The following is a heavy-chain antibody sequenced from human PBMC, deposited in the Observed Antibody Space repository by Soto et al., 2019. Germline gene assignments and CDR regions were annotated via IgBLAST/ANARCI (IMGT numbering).Heavy chain of an antibody. CDR3: ARDALVTAARRVYYGMDV. D-gene: IGHD6-6*01. V-gene: IGHV3-21*01. CDR2: ISSSSSYI. CDR1: GFTFSSYS. Sequence: PGGSLRLSCAASGFTFSSYSMNWVRQAPGKGLEWVSSISSSSSYIYYADSVKGRFTISRDNAKNSPYLQMNSLRAEDTAVYYCARDALVTAARRVYYGMDVWGQGTTVTVSS. J-gene: IGHJ6*02.